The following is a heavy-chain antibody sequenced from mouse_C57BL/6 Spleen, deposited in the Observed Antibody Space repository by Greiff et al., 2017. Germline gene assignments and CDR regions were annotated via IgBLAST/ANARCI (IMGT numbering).Heavy chain of an antibody. J-gene: IGHJ2*01. V-gene: IGHV1-82*01. Sequence: VQLQQSGPELVKPGASVKISCKASGYAFSSSWMNWVKQRPGKGLEWIGRIYPGDGDTNYNGKFKGKATLTADKSYSTAYMQLSSLTSEDSAVYFCARWGYGSSPFDYWGQGTTLTVSS. CDR3: ARWGYGSSPFDY. D-gene: IGHD1-1*01. CDR2: IYPGDGDT. CDR1: GYAFSSSW.